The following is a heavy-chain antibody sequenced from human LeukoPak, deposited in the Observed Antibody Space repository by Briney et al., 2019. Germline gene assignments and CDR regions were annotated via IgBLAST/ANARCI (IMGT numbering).Heavy chain of an antibody. Sequence: PGGSLRLSCAAPGFTFSSYDMHWVRQATGKGLEWVSAIGTAGDTYYPGSVKGRFTISRENAKNSLYLQMNSLRAGDTAVYYCARALMVRGPYYYYYGMDVWGQGTTVTVSS. CDR3: ARALMVRGPYYYYYGMDV. V-gene: IGHV3-13*01. J-gene: IGHJ6*02. CDR2: IGTAGDT. CDR1: GFTFSSYD. D-gene: IGHD3-10*01.